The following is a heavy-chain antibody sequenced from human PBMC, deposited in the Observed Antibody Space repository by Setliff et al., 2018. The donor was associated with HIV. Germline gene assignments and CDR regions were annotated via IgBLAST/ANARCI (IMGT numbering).Heavy chain of an antibody. V-gene: IGHV1-69*13. CDR1: GYTFKDYA. J-gene: IGHJ6*03. Sequence: GASVKVSCKASGYTFKDYAVSWVRQAPGQGLEWMGGFIPTFRTANYAQEFQGRVTITADESTSTAYMELSSLRSEDTAAYYCARAHSGSYYYYYYMDVWGKGTTVTVSS. D-gene: IGHD1-26*01. CDR2: FIPTFRTA. CDR3: ARAHSGSYYYYYYMDV.